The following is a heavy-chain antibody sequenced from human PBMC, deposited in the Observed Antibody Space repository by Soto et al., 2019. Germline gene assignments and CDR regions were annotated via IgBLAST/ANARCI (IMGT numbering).Heavy chain of an antibody. V-gene: IGHV3-33*01. CDR3: ARGGSSSSPHKSCFDN. Sequence: VIKTKGKGLEWVAVIWYDGSNKYYADSVKGRFTISRDNSKNTLYLQMNSLRAEDAAVYYCARGGSSSSPHKSCFDNCGQGTLVTV. CDR2: IWYDGSNK. D-gene: IGHD6-6*01. J-gene: IGHJ4*02.